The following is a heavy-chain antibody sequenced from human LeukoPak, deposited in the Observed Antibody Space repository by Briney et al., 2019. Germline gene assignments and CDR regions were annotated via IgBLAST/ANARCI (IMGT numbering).Heavy chain of an antibody. V-gene: IGHV3-21*01. J-gene: IGHJ4*02. CDR3: GMRGLTFD. CDR2: IDRSGSYI. CDR1: GFTFSTLD. Sequence: GGSLRLPCAASGFTFSTLDFNWVRQAPGRGLEWVSSIDRSGSYIYYADSVKGRFTISRDNAKNSLYLQMDSLRAEDTAVYYCGMRGLTFDWGQGTLVTVSS. D-gene: IGHD3-22*01.